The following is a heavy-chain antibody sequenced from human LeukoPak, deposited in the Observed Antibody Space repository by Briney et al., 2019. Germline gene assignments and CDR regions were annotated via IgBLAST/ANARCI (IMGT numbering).Heavy chain of an antibody. V-gene: IGHV4-30-2*01. CDR1: GGSISRGGYS. CDR2: IYHSGST. J-gene: IGHJ4*02. Sequence: PSQTLSLTCAVSGGSISRGGYSWSWIQQPPGKGLEWIGYIYHSGSTYYNPSLKSRVTISVDRSKNQFSLKLSSVTAADTAVYYCARAPLRYCSSNSCSCFDYWGQGTLVTVSS. D-gene: IGHD2-2*01. CDR3: ARAPLRYCSSNSCSCFDY.